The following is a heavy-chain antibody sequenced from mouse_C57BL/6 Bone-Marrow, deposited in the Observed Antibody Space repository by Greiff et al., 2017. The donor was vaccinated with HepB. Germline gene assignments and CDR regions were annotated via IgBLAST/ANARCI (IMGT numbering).Heavy chain of an antibody. Sequence: VQLQQSGPGLVAPSQSLSITCTVSGFSLTSYGVDWVRQPPGKGLEWLGVIWGGGSTNYNSALMSRLSISKDNSKSQVFLKMNSLQTDDTAMYYCAKHGTTVVATRSYWYFDVWGTGTTVTVSS. D-gene: IGHD1-1*01. CDR1: GFSLTSYG. J-gene: IGHJ1*03. CDR3: AKHGTTVVATRSYWYFDV. CDR2: IWGGGST. V-gene: IGHV2-9*01.